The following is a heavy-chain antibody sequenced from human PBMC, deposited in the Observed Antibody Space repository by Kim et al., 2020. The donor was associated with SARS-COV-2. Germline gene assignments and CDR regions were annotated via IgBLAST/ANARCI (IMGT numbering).Heavy chain of an antibody. CDR2: IYYSGST. D-gene: IGHD3-9*01. CDR3: ARVGYDILTGYFERVRGYGMDV. V-gene: IGHV4-59*13. J-gene: IGHJ6*02. CDR1: GGSISSYY. Sequence: SETLSLTCTVSGGSISSYYWSWIRQPPGKGLEWIGYIYYSGSTNYNPSLKSRVTISVDTSKNQFSLKLSSVTAADTAVYYCARVGYDILTGYFERVRGYGMDVWGQGTTVTVSS.